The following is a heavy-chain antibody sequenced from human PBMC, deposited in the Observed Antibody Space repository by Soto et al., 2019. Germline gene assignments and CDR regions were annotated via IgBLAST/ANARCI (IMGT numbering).Heavy chain of an antibody. CDR2: INPSGGST. CDR3: IRDGYNRVYGMDV. V-gene: IGHV1-46*03. J-gene: IGHJ6*02. CDR1: GYTFTSYY. Sequence: ASVKFSCKASGYTFTSYYMHWVRQAPGQGLEWMGIINPSGGSTSYAQKFQGRVTMTRDTSTSTVYMELSSLRSEDTAVYYCIRDGYNRVYGMDVWGQGTTVTVSS. D-gene: IGHD5-12*01.